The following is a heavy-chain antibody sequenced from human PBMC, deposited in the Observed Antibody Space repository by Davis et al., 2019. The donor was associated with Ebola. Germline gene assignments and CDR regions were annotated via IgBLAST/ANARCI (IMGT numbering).Heavy chain of an antibody. CDR3: ARGWLRSAFDQ. D-gene: IGHD5-12*01. CDR1: GDSVSISSGG. J-gene: IGHJ4*02. CDR2: TYYKSKWYN. V-gene: IGHV6-1*01. Sequence: HSQTLSLTCAISGDSVSISSGGYNWIRQSPSRGLEWLGRTYYKSKWYNDYAVSVKSRITINADTSKNELSLHLNSVTPEDTAVYYCARGWLRSAFDQWGQGTLVTVSS.